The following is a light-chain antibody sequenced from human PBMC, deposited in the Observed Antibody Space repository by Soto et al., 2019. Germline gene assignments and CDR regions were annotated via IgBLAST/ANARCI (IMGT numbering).Light chain of an antibody. J-gene: IGKJ4*01. V-gene: IGKV3-15*01. CDR2: GAS. CDR1: QSVSSN. Sequence: EIVMTQSPATLSVSPGERATLSCKASQSVSSNLAWYQQKPGQAPRLLIYGASTRATGIPARFSGSGSGTEFTLTISSLQSEDFAIYYCQKYNNWPLTFGGGTKVDIK. CDR3: QKYNNWPLT.